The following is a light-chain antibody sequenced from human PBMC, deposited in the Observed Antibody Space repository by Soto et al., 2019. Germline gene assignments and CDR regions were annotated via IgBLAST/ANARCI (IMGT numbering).Light chain of an antibody. Sequence: PGERATLSCRARQSFRGLLAWYQQKPGQAPRPLIYDAYNRATGIPPRFSGSGSGTDFTLTISRLAPEDFAVYYCQQYGSVGQGTKVDI. J-gene: IGKJ1*01. CDR1: QSFRGL. CDR2: DAY. V-gene: IGKV3-11*01. CDR3: QQYGS.